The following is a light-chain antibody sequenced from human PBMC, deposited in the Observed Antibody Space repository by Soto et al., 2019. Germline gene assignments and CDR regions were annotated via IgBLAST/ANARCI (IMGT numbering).Light chain of an antibody. CDR3: QQSYSTPRT. CDR2: AAS. CDR1: QSIHSY. V-gene: IGKV1-39*01. Sequence: DIQMTQSPSSLSASVGDRVTITCRASQSIHSYVNWYQQKPGKAPKLLIYAASSLRSGVPSRFSGGGSGTYFTLTITSLQPEDFATYYCQQSYSTPRTFGQGTKVDIK. J-gene: IGKJ1*01.